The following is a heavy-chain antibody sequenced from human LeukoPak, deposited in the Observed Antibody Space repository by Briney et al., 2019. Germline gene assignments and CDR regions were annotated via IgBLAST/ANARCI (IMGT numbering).Heavy chain of an antibody. CDR2: IRQDGSQK. J-gene: IGHJ4*01. V-gene: IGHV3-7*01. Sequence: PGGSLRLSCEVSGFTFTDFWISWVRQAPGKGPGWVASIRQDGSQKTYVHSVKGRFTISRDNTKNSLSLQLNGLRPEDTAVYYCARDGTAPGLYFDLWGQGTLVTVSS. CDR1: GFTFTDFW. CDR3: ARDGTAPGLYFDL. D-gene: IGHD6-13*01.